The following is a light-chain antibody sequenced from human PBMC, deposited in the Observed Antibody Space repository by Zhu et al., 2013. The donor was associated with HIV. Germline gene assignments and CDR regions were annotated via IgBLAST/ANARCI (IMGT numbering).Light chain of an antibody. CDR2: DDS. CDR3: QAWDSSTPYV. Sequence: SYVLTQPPSVSVAPGQTARITCGGNNIGSKSVHWYQQKPGQAPVLVVYDDSDRPSGIPERFSGSNSGNTATLTISGTQAMDEADYYCQAWDSSTPYVFGTGTKVTVL. J-gene: IGLJ1*01. V-gene: IGLV3-21*02. CDR1: NIGSKS.